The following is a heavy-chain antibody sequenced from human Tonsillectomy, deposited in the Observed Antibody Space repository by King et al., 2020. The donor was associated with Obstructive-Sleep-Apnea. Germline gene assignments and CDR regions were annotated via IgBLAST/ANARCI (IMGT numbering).Heavy chain of an antibody. V-gene: IGHV3-7*01. J-gene: IGHJ5*02. Sequence: VQLVESGGGLVQPGGSLRLSCAASRFSFSTYWMSWVRQAPGKGLEWVANIKEDGSQKYYVDSVRGLFTISRDNVKNSLYLQMNSLRVDDTAMYYCARDLDAGNTNWFDPWGQGTLVTVSS. D-gene: IGHD4-23*01. CDR2: IKEDGSQK. CDR1: RFSFSTYW. CDR3: ARDLDAGNTNWFDP.